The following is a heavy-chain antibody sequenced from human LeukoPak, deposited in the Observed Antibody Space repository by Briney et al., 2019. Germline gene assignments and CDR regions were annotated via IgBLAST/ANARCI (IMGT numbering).Heavy chain of an antibody. D-gene: IGHD1-1*01. V-gene: IGHV1-46*01. J-gene: IGHJ4*02. Sequence: ASVTVSCKASGYTFINYYMHWVRQAPGQGLEWVGVINPSDYSTTYAQKFQGRLTMTRDTSTSTVYMDLSSLRSEDTAIYYCARHSLPGTTPFDYWGQGTLVTVSS. CDR1: GYTFINYY. CDR3: ARHSLPGTTPFDY. CDR2: INPSDYST.